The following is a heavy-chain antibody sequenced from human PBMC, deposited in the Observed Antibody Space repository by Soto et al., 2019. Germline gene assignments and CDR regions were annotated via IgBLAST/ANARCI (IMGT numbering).Heavy chain of an antibody. J-gene: IGHJ5*02. CDR3: ASHISKRPELRGVWFEA. D-gene: IGHD1-7*01. Sequence: ASVKVSCKASGYTFTGYYMHWVRQAPGQGLEWMGWINPNSGGTNYAQKFQGWITMTRDTSISTAYMELSRLRSEDTDVYYCASHISKRPELRGVWFEAWRQGTLVSVSS. CDR2: INPNSGGT. V-gene: IGHV1-2*04. CDR1: GYTFTGYY.